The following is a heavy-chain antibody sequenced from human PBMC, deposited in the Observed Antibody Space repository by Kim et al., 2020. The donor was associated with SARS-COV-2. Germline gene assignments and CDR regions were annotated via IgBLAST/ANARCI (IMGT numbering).Heavy chain of an antibody. CDR1: GGSISSYY. V-gene: IGHV4-59*08. CDR2: IYHSGST. CDR3: ARRDGGSSWKYWYFDL. Sequence: SETLSLTCTVSGGSISSYYRNWIRQPPRRGLEWIGYIYHSGSTNYNPSLKSRVTMSVDTSKNQVSLKLSSVTAADTAIYYCARRDGGSSWKYWYFDLWGRGTLVTVSS. J-gene: IGHJ2*01. D-gene: IGHD6-13*01.